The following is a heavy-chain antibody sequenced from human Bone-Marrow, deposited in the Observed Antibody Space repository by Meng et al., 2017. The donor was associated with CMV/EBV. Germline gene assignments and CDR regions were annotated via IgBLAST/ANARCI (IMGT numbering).Heavy chain of an antibody. V-gene: IGHV3-30-3*01. D-gene: IGHD1-26*01. CDR1: GFTFSSYA. J-gene: IGHJ5*02. CDR3: ARDLEATLGWLDP. Sequence: GESLKISCAASGFTFSSYAMHWVRQAPGKGLEWVAVISYDGSNKYYADSVKGRFTISRDNSKNTLYLQMNSLRAEDTAVYYCARDLEATLGWLDPWGQGTLVTVSS. CDR2: ISYDGSNK.